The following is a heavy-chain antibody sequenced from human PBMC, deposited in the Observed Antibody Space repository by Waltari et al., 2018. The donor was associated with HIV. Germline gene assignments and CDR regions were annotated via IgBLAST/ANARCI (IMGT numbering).Heavy chain of an antibody. CDR2: MSYSGST. CDR1: GGSMTSSSYY. CDR3: ARSFSGYSNYFDP. J-gene: IGHJ5*02. Sequence: QLQLQESGPGLVKSPETLSLTCTVSGGSMTSSSYYWGWIRQPPGKGLEWIGSMSYSGSTYHDPSLRSRLTISVDTSKNQFSLKLTSVTAADTAVYDCARSFSGYSNYFDPWGQGTLVTVSS. D-gene: IGHD4-4*01. V-gene: IGHV4-39*01.